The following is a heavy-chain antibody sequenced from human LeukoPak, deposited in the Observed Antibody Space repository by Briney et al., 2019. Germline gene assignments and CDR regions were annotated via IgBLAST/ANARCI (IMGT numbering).Heavy chain of an antibody. CDR2: IIPTFGTA. CDR3: ARVGYCSSTSCSSYWYFDL. V-gene: IGHV1-69*13. CDR1: GGTFSSCA. J-gene: IGHJ2*01. Sequence: VASVKVSCKASGGTFSSCAISWVRQAPGQGLEWMGGIIPTFGTANYAQKFQGRVTITADESTSTAYMELSSLRSEDTAVYYCARVGYCSSTSCSSYWYFDLWGRGTLVTVSS. D-gene: IGHD2-2*01.